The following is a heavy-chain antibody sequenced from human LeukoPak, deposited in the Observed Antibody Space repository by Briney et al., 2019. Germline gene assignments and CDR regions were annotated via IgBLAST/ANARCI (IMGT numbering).Heavy chain of an antibody. CDR2: IYYSGST. CDR3: AMFYDFWRN. J-gene: IGHJ4*02. CDR1: GGSFSRYY. D-gene: IGHD3-3*01. V-gene: IGHV4-59*01. Sequence: TSETLSLTCAVYGGSFSRYYWSWIRQPPGKGLEWIGYIYYSGSTNYNPSLKSRVTISVDTSKNQFSLKLSSVTAADTAVYYCAMFYDFWRNWGQGTLVTVSS.